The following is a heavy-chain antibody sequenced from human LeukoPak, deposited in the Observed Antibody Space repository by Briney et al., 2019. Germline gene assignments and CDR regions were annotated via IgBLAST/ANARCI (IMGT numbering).Heavy chain of an antibody. V-gene: IGHV4-59*02. D-gene: IGHD2/OR15-2a*01. CDR2: VHHSGRT. Sequence: SETLSLTCTISGDSVNTYYWNWIRQPPGKGLEWIGYVHHSGRTSYSPSLKSRVTISVDTAKNQFSLKLNSVTAADTAVYYCARDQYGSTFYDYWGREPWSPSPQ. J-gene: IGHJ4*02. CDR3: ARDQYGSTFYDY. CDR1: GDSVNTYY.